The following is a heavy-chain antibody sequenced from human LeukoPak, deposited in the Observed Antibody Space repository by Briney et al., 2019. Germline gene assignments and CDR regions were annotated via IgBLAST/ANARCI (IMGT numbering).Heavy chain of an antibody. CDR3: ARGRGYSYGSPLIYFDY. Sequence: SETLSLTCTVSGGSISSSRDYWAWIRQPPGKGLEWIANIYYSGSTYYSPSLKSRVTISVDTSKNQFSLKLSSVTAADTAVYYCARGRGYSYGSPLIYFDYWGQGTLVTVSS. V-gene: IGHV4-39*01. CDR1: GGSISSSRDY. CDR2: IYYSGST. J-gene: IGHJ4*02. D-gene: IGHD5-18*01.